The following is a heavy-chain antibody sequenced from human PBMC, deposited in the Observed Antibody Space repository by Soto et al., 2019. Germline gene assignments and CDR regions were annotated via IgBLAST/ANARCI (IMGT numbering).Heavy chain of an antibody. J-gene: IGHJ3*02. CDR2: IYYSGST. V-gene: IGHV4-61*01. Sequence: PSETLSLTCTFSVGSVSSGSYYCSWIRQPPGKGLEWIGYIYYSGSTNYNPSLKSRVTISVDTSKNQFSLKLSSVTAADTAVYYCATRRSTDAFDIWGQGTMVSVSS. CDR3: ATRRSTDAFDI. D-gene: IGHD2-15*01. CDR1: VGSVSSGSYY.